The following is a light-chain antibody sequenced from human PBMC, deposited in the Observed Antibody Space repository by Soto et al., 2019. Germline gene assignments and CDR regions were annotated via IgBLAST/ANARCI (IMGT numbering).Light chain of an antibody. CDR1: QGISSY. V-gene: IGKV1-8*01. CDR2: AAS. Sequence: AIRMTQSPSSFSASTGDRVTITCRASQGISSYLAWYQQKPGKAPKLLIYAASTLQSRVPSRFSGSGSGTDFTLTISCLQSEDFATYYCQQYYSYPLTFGGGTKVEIK. CDR3: QQYYSYPLT. J-gene: IGKJ4*01.